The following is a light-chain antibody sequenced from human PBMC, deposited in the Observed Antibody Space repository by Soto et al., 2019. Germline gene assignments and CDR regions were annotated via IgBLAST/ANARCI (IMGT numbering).Light chain of an antibody. J-gene: IGKJ4*01. CDR1: QTVIRY. V-gene: IGKV3-11*01. CDR3: QHRSHWPILT. CDR2: YAS. Sequence: VLTQSPATLSLSPGERATLSCRASQTVIRYLAWYHQKPGQAPRLLIYYASNRATGIPARFSGSGSGTDYNLTIRNVEPEDFAGYYCQHRSHWPILTCGGGTTVDI.